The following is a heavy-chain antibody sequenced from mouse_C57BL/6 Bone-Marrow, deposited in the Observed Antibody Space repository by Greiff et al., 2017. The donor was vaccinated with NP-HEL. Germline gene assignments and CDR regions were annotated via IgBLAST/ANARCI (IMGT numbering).Heavy chain of an antibody. CDR1: GYTFTDYY. V-gene: IGHV1-26*01. CDR2: INPNNGGT. Sequence: VQLQQSGPELVKPGASVKISCKASGYTFTDYYMNWVKQSHGKSLEWIGDINPNNGGTSYNQKFKGKATLTVDKSSSTAYMELRSLTSEDSAVYYCARKNGTVDYWGQGTTLTVSS. D-gene: IGHD4-1*01. CDR3: ARKNGTVDY. J-gene: IGHJ2*01.